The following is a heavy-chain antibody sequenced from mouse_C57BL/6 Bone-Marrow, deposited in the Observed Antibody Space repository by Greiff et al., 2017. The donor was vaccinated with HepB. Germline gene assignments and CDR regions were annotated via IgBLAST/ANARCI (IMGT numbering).Heavy chain of an antibody. CDR1: GFSLTSYG. V-gene: IGHV2-2*01. CDR2: IWSGGST. Sequence: VQLQESGPGLVQPSQSLSITCTVSGFSLTSYGVHWVRQSPGKGLEWLGVIWSGGSTDYNAAFISRLSISKDNSKSQVFFKMNSLQADDTAIYYCARLYYDYESWFAYWGQGTLVTVSA. CDR3: ARLYYDYESWFAY. J-gene: IGHJ3*01. D-gene: IGHD2-4*01.